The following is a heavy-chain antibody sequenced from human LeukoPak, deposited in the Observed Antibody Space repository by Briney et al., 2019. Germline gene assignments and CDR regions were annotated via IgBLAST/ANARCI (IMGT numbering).Heavy chain of an antibody. CDR3: AGIPVFGVVLHQEPV. J-gene: IGHJ6*04. CDR1: GGTFSDYA. V-gene: IGHV1-69*10. D-gene: IGHD3-3*01. Sequence: SVKVSCKASGGTFSDYALNWVRQAPGQGLEWMGVFIPILGTANSTQKFQDRVTITADISTNTVYMELSSLRSEDTAVYFCAGIPVFGVVLHQEPVWGKGTAVTVSS. CDR2: FIPILGTA.